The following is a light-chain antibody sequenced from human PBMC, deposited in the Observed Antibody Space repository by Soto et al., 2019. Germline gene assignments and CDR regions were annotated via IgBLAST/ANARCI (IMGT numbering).Light chain of an antibody. CDR1: SGDIGSYNR. J-gene: IGLJ1*01. CDR3: SSYTTRSTLV. Sequence: QSALTQPASVSGSPGQSITISCTGTSGDIGSYNRVSWYQQHPGKAPKLIIYEVTDRPSGVSNRFSGSKSANTASLTISGLQAADEAFYYCSSYTTRSTLVFGGGTKVTVL. V-gene: IGLV2-14*01. CDR2: EVT.